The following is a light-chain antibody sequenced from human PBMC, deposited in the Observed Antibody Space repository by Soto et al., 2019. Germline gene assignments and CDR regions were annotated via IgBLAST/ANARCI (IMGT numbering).Light chain of an antibody. Sequence: QSVLTQPASVSGSPGQSITISCTGTSSDVGSYNLVSWYQQHPGKAPKLMIYEGSQRPSGVSNRFSGSKSGNTASLTISGLQAEDEADYYCCSYADSSTPLVFGTGTKVTVL. CDR2: EGS. V-gene: IGLV2-23*01. CDR3: CSYADSSTPLV. CDR1: SSDVGSYNL. J-gene: IGLJ1*01.